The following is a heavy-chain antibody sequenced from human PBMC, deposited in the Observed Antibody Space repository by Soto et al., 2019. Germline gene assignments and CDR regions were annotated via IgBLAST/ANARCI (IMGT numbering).Heavy chain of an antibody. J-gene: IGHJ6*02. CDR2: ISGNGGDYT. CDR1: GFTFSTYA. Sequence: GGSLRLSCAASGFTFSTYAMSWVRQAPRKGLEWVSAISGNGGDYTYYADSVKGRFTISRDNSKNTLYLQMNSLRAEDTAVYYCARDLRPINNGYYYYGMDVWGQGTTVTVSS. V-gene: IGHV3-23*01. D-gene: IGHD2-21*01. CDR3: ARDLRPINNGYYYYGMDV.